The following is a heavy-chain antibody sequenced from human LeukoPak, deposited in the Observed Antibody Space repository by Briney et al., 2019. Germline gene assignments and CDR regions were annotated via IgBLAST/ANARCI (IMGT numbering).Heavy chain of an antibody. CDR1: GVTLSSYAM. J-gene: IGHJ4*02. CDR3: AGLVGRYSSGLYYYYFDY. CDR2: MYLSGTT. V-gene: IGHV4-4*02. Sequence: GSLRLSYAASGVTLSSYAMSWARQAPGKGLEWIGEMYLSGTTHSNPSVKSRVTISIDKSKNQFFLNLSSVTAADTAVYYCAGLVGRYSSGLYYYYFDYWGQGTLVTVSS. D-gene: IGHD3-22*01.